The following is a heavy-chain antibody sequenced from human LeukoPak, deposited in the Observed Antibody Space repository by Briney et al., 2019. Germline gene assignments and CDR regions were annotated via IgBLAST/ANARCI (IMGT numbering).Heavy chain of an antibody. CDR2: IKQDGSRQ. V-gene: IGHV3-7*01. CDR3: ARGRDRGVIAHDAFDI. J-gene: IGHJ3*02. CDR1: GFTFRRHW. Sequence: GGSLRLSCAASGFTFRRHWMSWVRQAPGKGLEWAAHIKQDGSRQYYVDSVKGRFTISRDNAKSSQYLQMNSLRAEDTAVYYCARGRDRGVIAHDAFDIWGQGTMVTVSS. D-gene: IGHD3-10*01.